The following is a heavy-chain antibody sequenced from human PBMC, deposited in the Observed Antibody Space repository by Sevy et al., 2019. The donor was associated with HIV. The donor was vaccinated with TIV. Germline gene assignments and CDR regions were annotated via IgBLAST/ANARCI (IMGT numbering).Heavy chain of an antibody. Sequence: ASVKVSCKVSGYTLTELSMHWVRQAPGKGLEWMGGFDPEDGETIYPQKFQGRVTMTEDTSTDTAYMELSSLRSEDTAVYYCATHLYYDSSGYYSVSGYYGLDVWGQGTTVTVSS. V-gene: IGHV1-24*01. CDR3: ATHLYYDSSGYYSVSGYYGLDV. D-gene: IGHD3-22*01. CDR2: FDPEDGET. CDR1: GYTLTELS. J-gene: IGHJ6*02.